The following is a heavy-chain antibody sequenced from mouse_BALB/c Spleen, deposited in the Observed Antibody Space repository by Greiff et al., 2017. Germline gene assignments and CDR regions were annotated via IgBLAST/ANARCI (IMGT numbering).Heavy chain of an antibody. CDR2: IWGGGST. Sequence: VQRVESGPGLVAPSQSLSITCTVSGFSLTDYGVSWIRQPPGKGLEWLGVIWGGGSTYYNSALKSRLSISKDNSKSQVFLKMNSLQTDDTAMYYCAKHQLGLYWYFDVWGAGTTVTVSS. J-gene: IGHJ1*01. CDR1: GFSLTDYG. CDR3: AKHQLGLYWYFDV. V-gene: IGHV2-6-5*01. D-gene: IGHD4-1*02.